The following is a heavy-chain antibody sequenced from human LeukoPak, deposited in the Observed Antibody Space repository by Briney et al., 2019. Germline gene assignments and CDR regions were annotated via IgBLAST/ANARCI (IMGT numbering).Heavy chain of an antibody. J-gene: IGHJ4*02. CDR2: IIPIFGTA. Sequence: SVKVSCKASGGTFSSYAISWVRQAPGQGLEWMGGIIPIFGTANYAQKFQGRVTITADESTSAAYMELSSLRSEDTAVYYCARANRFGFGELYGFDYWGQGTLVTVPS. V-gene: IGHV1-69*13. CDR3: ARANRFGFGELYGFDY. CDR1: GGTFSSYA. D-gene: IGHD3-10*01.